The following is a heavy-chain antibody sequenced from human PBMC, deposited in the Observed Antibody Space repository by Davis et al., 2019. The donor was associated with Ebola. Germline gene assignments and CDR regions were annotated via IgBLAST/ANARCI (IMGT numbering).Heavy chain of an antibody. CDR3: VRGSDAYKTGY. CDR1: GGSFSGYY. D-gene: IGHD5-24*01. CDR2: ISNGGRT. J-gene: IGHJ4*02. Sequence: MPSETLSLPCAVYGGSFSGYYWSWIRQSPGKGLEWIAFISNGGRTIYNPSLRGRVTISIDTSKNQFSLEVRSVTAADTAFYYCVRGSDAYKTGYWGQGTLVTVSS. V-gene: IGHV4-59*01.